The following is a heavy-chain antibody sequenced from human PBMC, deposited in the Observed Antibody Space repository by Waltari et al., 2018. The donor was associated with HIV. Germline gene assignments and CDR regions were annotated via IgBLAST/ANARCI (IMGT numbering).Heavy chain of an antibody. CDR1: GGTFSRYA. CDR3: ARGEGGEQLELYY. D-gene: IGHD1-7*01. J-gene: IGHJ4*02. CDR2: IIPLFGTA. Sequence: QVQLVQSGAEVQKPGSSVKVSCKASGGTFSRYAINWVRQAPGQGLEWMGGIIPLFGTANYAQKFQGRVTITADKSTSTAYMELSSLRSEDTAVYYCARGEGGEQLELYYWGQGTLVTVSS. V-gene: IGHV1-69*06.